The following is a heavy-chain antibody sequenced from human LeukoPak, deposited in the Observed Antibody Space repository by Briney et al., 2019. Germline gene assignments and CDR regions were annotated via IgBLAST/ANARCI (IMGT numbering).Heavy chain of an antibody. CDR3: ARGPIVVVPAAMAFDY. Sequence: PSQTLSLTCTVSGGSISSGSYYWSWLRQPAGKGLEWIGRIYTSGRTNYNPSLKSRVPISVDTSKNQFSLKLSSVTAADTAVYYCARGPIVVVPAAMAFDYWGQGTLVSVSS. CDR2: IYTSGRT. D-gene: IGHD2-2*01. J-gene: IGHJ4*02. V-gene: IGHV4-61*02. CDR1: GGSISSGSYY.